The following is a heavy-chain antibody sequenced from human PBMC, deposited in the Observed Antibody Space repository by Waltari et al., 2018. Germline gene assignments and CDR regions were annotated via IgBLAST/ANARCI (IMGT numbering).Heavy chain of an antibody. Sequence: QVQLVQSGAEVKKPGASVTVSCRASGYSFPRFDIPWVRLAPGQGREWMGWMNPMSGNTGYARKFQGRVSMTGDPSINTAYMELSSLTFDDTAVYYCARAVRNQLLSEYWGQGTLVAVSS. CDR2: MNPMSGNT. V-gene: IGHV1-8*01. J-gene: IGHJ4*02. D-gene: IGHD2-2*01. CDR3: ARAVRNQLLSEY. CDR1: GYSFPRFD.